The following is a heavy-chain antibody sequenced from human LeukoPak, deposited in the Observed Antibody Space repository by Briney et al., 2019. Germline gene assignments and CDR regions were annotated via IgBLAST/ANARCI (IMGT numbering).Heavy chain of an antibody. D-gene: IGHD3-10*01. J-gene: IGHJ4*02. Sequence: SETLSLTCAVYGGSFSGYYWSWIRQPPGKGLEWIGEINHSGSTNYNPSLKSRVTISVDTSKNQSSLKLSSVTAADTAVYYCARLKYYGSGNLYYFDYWGQGTLVTVSS. CDR3: ARLKYYGSGNLYYFDY. CDR2: INHSGST. CDR1: GGSFSGYY. V-gene: IGHV4-34*01.